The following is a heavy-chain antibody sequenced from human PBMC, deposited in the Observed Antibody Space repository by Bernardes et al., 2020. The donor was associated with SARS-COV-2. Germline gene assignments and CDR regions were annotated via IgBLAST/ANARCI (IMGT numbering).Heavy chain of an antibody. CDR3: ARCNPTLGATDCLDY. J-gene: IGHJ4*02. V-gene: IGHV1-2*02. CDR1: GYTFTGYY. Sequence: ASVKVSCKASGYTFTGYYIHWVRQAPGQGFEWMGWINPNSGGTKSAQRFQGRVTMTRDTSINTAYMELIRVTSDDTAIYYCARCNPTLGATDCLDYWGQGTLVTVSS. CDR2: INPNSGGT. D-gene: IGHD1-26*01.